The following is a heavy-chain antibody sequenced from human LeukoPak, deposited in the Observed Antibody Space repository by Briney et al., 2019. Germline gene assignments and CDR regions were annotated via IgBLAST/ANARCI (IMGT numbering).Heavy chain of an antibody. J-gene: IGHJ4*02. D-gene: IGHD3-22*01. V-gene: IGHV4-4*02. CDR3: ARGSSGYPRYFDY. CDR2: IYHSGST. Sequence: SGTLSLTCAVSGGSISSSNWWSWVRPPPGKGLEWIGEIYHSGSTNYNPSLKSRVTISVDKSKNQFSLKLSSVTAADTAVYYCARGSSGYPRYFDYWGQGTLVTVSS. CDR1: GGSISSSNW.